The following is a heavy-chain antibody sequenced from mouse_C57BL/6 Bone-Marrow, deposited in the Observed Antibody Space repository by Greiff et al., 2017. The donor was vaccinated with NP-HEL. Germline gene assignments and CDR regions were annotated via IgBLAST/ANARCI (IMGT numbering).Heavy chain of an antibody. V-gene: IGHV14-4*01. J-gene: IGHJ2*01. D-gene: IGHD1-1*01. CDR1: GFNIKDDY. Sequence: EVQLQQSGAELVRPGASVKLSCTASGFNIKDDYMHWVKQRSEQGLEWIGWIDPENGDTEYASKFQGKATITADTSSNTAYLQLSSLTSEDTAVYYCTTWDGSILYWGQGTTLTVSS. CDR2: IDPENGDT. CDR3: TTWDGSILY.